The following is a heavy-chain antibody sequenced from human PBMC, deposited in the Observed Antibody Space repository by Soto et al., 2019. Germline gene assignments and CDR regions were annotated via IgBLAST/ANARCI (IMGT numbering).Heavy chain of an antibody. CDR2: IYYSGST. Sequence: SETLSLTCTVSGGSISSYYWSWIRRPPGKGLEWIGYIYYSGSTNYNPSLKSRVTISVDTSKNQFSLKLSSVTAEDTAVYYCAREGYCSGGSCLDAFDIWGQGTMVTVSS. D-gene: IGHD2-15*01. J-gene: IGHJ3*02. CDR3: AREGYCSGGSCLDAFDI. CDR1: GGSISSYY. V-gene: IGHV4-59*01.